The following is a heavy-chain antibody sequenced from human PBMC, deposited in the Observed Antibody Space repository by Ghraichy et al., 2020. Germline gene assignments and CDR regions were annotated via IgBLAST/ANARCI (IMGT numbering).Heavy chain of an antibody. J-gene: IGHJ1*01. CDR1: GFTFSSYV. V-gene: IGHV3-23*01. D-gene: IGHD2-15*01. Sequence: GGSLRLSCAASGFTFSSYVMNWVRQAPGKGLEWVSGISDSGGSTYYADSVKGRFTISRDNSKNTLYLQMNSLRGEDTAVYYCARRTDCSGGGCYLYFQHWGQGTLVTVSS. CDR3: ARRTDCSGGGCYLYFQH. CDR2: ISDSGGST.